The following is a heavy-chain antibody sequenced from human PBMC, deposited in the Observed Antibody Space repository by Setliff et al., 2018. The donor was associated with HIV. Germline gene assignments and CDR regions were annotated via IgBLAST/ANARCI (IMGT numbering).Heavy chain of an antibody. CDR1: GASISSYY. CDR2: ITDSGNT. Sequence: KTSETLSLTCNVSGASISSYYWTWIRQSPGNRLEWLGYITDSGNTNYNPSLRRRVNISADTSKNQVSLRLRSVTAADTAVYYCARETQQSYNIVTGYNYYYGIDVWGQGTTVTVSS. CDR3: ARETQQSYNIVTGYNYYYGIDV. J-gene: IGHJ6*02. D-gene: IGHD3-9*01. V-gene: IGHV4-59*01.